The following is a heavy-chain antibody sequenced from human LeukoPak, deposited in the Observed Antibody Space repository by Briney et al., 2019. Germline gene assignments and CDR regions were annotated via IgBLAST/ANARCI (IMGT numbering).Heavy chain of an antibody. D-gene: IGHD2-2*01. CDR1: GFTFSSYS. J-gene: IGHJ5*02. V-gene: IGHV3-48*04. CDR2: ISSSGSTI. Sequence: GGSLRLSCAASGFTFSSYSMNWVRQAPGKGLEWVSYISSSGSTIYYADSVKGRFTISRDNAKNSLYLQMNSLRAEDTAVYYCARGVVVPAASNWFDPWGQGTLVTVSS. CDR3: ARGVVVPAASNWFDP.